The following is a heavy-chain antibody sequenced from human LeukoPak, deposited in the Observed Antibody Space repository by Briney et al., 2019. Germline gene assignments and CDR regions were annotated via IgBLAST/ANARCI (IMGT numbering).Heavy chain of an antibody. CDR3: ARDSYCSAYSCIFDY. Sequence: SQTLSLTCAISGDSVSSNSVAWNWIRQSPSRGLECLGRTFYRSQWYNDFAISVKGRISINPDTSKNQFSLQVNSVTPEDTAVYYCARDSYCSAYSCIFDYWGQGTLVTVSS. CDR1: GDSVSSNSVA. V-gene: IGHV6-1*01. D-gene: IGHD2-15*01. CDR2: TFYRSQWYN. J-gene: IGHJ4*02.